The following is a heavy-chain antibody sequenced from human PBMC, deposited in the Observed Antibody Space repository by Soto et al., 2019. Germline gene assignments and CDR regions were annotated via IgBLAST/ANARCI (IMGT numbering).Heavy chain of an antibody. V-gene: IGHV4-39*01. CDR1: GGSIGSSSYY. CDR3: AAMGYYFDY. J-gene: IGHJ4*02. Sequence: SETLSLTCPVSGGSIGSSSYYWGWIRQPPGKGLEWIGSIYYSGSTYYNPSLKSRVTISVDTSKNQFSLKLSSVTAADTAVYYCAAMGYYFDYWGQGTLVTVSS. D-gene: IGHD5-18*01. CDR2: IYYSGST.